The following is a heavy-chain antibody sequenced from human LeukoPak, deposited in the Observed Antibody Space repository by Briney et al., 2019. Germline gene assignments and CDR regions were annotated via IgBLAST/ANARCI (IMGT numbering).Heavy chain of an antibody. CDR1: GFTFSSYA. CDR2: ISGSGGST. CDR3: AKVLLGSSSWYDTLYYFDY. Sequence: GGSLRLSCAASGFTFSSYAMSWVRQAPGKGLEWVSAISGSGGSTYYADSVKGRFTISRDNSKNTLYLQMNSLRAEDTAVYYCAKVLLGSSSWYDTLYYFDYWGQGTLVTVSS. D-gene: IGHD6-13*01. V-gene: IGHV3-23*01. J-gene: IGHJ4*02.